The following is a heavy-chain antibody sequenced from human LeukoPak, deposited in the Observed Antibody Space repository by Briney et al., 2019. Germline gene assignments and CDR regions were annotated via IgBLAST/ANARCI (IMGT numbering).Heavy chain of an antibody. CDR2: ISPDDSDT. V-gene: IGHV5-51*01. J-gene: IGHJ4*01. CDR3: ARRSYDFWSGYFDY. CDR1: GYSFPTYW. Sequence: GESLKISCQVSGYSFPTYWIGWVRQMPGKGLEWMGIISPDDSDTTYSPSFQGQVTISADKSISTAYLQWSSLKASDTAIYYCARRSYDFWSGYFDYWGQGTLVTVSS. D-gene: IGHD3-3*01.